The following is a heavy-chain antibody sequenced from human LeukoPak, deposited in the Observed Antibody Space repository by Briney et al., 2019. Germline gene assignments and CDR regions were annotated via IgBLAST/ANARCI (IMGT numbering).Heavy chain of an antibody. Sequence: GGSLRLSCAASGFTFDDYAMHWVRQAPGKGLEWVSGISWNSGSIGYADSVKGRFTISRDNAKNSLYLQMNSLRAEDTAVYYCAKDGIVAARPFYYYYYMDVWGKGTTVTVSS. J-gene: IGHJ6*03. D-gene: IGHD6-6*01. CDR3: AKDGIVAARPFYYYYYMDV. CDR1: GFTFDDYA. CDR2: ISWNSGSI. V-gene: IGHV3-9*01.